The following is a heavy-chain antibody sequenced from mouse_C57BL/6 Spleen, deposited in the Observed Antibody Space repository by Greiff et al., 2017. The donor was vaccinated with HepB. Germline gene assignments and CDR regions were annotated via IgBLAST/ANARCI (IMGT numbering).Heavy chain of an antibody. CDR3: ARSGLLPYYAMDY. J-gene: IGHJ4*01. Sequence: EVKLQQSGPVLVKPGASVKMSCKASGYTFTDYYMNWVKQSHGKSLEWIGVINPYNGGTSYNQKFKGKATLTVDKSSSTAYMELNSLTSEDSAVYYCARSGLLPYYAMDYWGQGTSVTVSS. CDR2: INPYNGGT. CDR1: GYTFTDYY. V-gene: IGHV1-19*01. D-gene: IGHD2-3*01.